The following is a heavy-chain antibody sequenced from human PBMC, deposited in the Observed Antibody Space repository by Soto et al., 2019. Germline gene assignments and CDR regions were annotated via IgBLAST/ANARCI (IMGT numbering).Heavy chain of an antibody. CDR3: ARGRPRYCSSTSCFRDRYYYMDV. Sequence: SETLSLTCAVYGGSFSGYYWSGIRQPPGKGLEWIGEINHSGSTNYNPSLKSRVTISVDTSKNQFSLKLSSVTAADTAVYYCARGRPRYCSSTSCFRDRYYYMDVWAKGTSVTVSS. J-gene: IGHJ6*03. D-gene: IGHD2-2*01. CDR1: GGSFSGYY. V-gene: IGHV4-34*01. CDR2: INHSGST.